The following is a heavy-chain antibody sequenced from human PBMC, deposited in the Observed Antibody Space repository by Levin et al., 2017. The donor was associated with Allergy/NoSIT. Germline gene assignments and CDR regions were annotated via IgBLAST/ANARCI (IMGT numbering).Heavy chain of an antibody. CDR2: ISGSSSHI. Sequence: PGESLKISCAASGFTFGTYAMNWVRQAPGKGLEWISYISGSSSHIYYADSVKGRFTISRDNVKNSLYLQMDSLRDEDTAMYYCARDLGNSGWCFDHWGQGTLVSVSS. CDR3: ARDLGNSGWCFDH. CDR1: GFTFGTYA. J-gene: IGHJ5*02. D-gene: IGHD6-13*01. V-gene: IGHV3-48*02.